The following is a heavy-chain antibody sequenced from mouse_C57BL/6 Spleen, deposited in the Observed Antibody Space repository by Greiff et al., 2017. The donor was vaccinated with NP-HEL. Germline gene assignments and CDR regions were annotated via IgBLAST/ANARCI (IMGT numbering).Heavy chain of an antibody. D-gene: IGHD4-1*01. CDR1: GYAFSSSW. V-gene: IGHV1-82*01. Sequence: VQLQESGPELVKPGASVKISCKASGYAFSSSWMNWVKQRPGKGLEWIGRIYPGDGDTNYNGKFKGKATLTADKSSSTAYMQLSSLTSEDSAVYFCARSVGRGYFDVWGTGTTVTVSS. J-gene: IGHJ1*03. CDR3: ARSVGRGYFDV. CDR2: IYPGDGDT.